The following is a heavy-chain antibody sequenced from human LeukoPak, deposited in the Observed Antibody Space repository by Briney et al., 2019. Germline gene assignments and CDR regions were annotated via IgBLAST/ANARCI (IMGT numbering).Heavy chain of an antibody. CDR3: ATLSGDPRYSSSWFPYYFDY. J-gene: IGHJ4*02. CDR1: DYTFSRYG. CDR2: ISGYNGNT. Sequence: GASVKVSCKASDYTFSRYGISWVRQAPGQRLEWMGWISGYNGNTNYAQKLQDRVTMTTDTSTSTAYMELKSLISDDTAVYYCATLSGDPRYSSSWFPYYFDYWGQGNLVTVSS. V-gene: IGHV1-18*01. D-gene: IGHD6-13*01.